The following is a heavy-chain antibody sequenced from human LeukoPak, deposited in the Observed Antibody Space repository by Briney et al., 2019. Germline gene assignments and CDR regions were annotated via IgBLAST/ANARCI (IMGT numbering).Heavy chain of an antibody. D-gene: IGHD5-24*01. CDR2: INSGGNT. Sequence: GGPLRLSCAASGFTFSTYAMSWVRQAQGKGLEWVSTINSGGNTYYADSVKGRFTISRDNSKNTLYLQMNSLRAEDTAIYYCAKRDTLKMYYFDYWGQGTLVTVSS. V-gene: IGHV3-23*01. CDR3: AKRDTLKMYYFDY. CDR1: GFTFSTYA. J-gene: IGHJ4*02.